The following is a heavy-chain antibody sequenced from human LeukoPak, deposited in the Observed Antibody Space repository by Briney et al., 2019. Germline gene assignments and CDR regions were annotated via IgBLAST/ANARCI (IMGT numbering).Heavy chain of an antibody. V-gene: IGHV4-61*01. J-gene: IGHJ4*02. CDR3: ARGRYYYDTPAASFDY. Sequence: PSQTLSLTCTVSGGSISSGSFYWSWVRQPPGKGLEWIGYIYYSGSPNYNPSLKSRVTISVDTSKNQFSLKLSSVTAADTAVYYCARGRYYYDTPAASFDYWGQGTLVTVSS. CDR1: GGSISSGSFY. CDR2: IYYSGSP. D-gene: IGHD3-22*01.